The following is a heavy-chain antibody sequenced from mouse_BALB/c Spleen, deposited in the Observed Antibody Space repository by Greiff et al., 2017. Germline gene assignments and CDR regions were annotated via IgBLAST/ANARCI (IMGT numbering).Heavy chain of an antibody. CDR3: ARRTGTGYFDY. V-gene: IGHV5-12-2*01. Sequence: EVQLQESGGGLVQPGGSLKLSCAASGFTFSSYTMSWVRQTPEKRLEWVAYISNGGGSTYYPDTVKGRFTISRDNAKNTLYLQMSSLKSEDTAMYYCARRTGTGYFDYWGQGTTLTVSS. CDR2: ISNGGGST. J-gene: IGHJ2*01. D-gene: IGHD4-1*01. CDR1: GFTFSSYT.